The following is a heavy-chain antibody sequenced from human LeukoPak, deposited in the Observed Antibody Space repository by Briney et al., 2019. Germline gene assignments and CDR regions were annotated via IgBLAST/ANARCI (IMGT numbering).Heavy chain of an antibody. D-gene: IGHD3-3*01. V-gene: IGHV3-7*01. CDR3: AREGPNTIFGPREDY. CDR2: IKQDGSEK. J-gene: IGHJ4*02. CDR1: GFTFSSYW. Sequence: GGSLRLSCAASGFTFSSYWMSWVRQAPGKGLEWVANIKQDGSEKYYVDSVKGRFTISRDNAKNSLYLQMNSLRAEDTAVYYCAREGPNTIFGPREDYWGQGTLVTVSS.